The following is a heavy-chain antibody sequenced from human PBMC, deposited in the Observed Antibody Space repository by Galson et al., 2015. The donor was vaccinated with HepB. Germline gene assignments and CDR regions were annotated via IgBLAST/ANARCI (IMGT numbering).Heavy chain of an antibody. D-gene: IGHD2-15*01. CDR2: ISFDGPNQ. V-gene: IGHV3-30*18. CDR3: AEDTRFGCCDWIDY. J-gene: IGHJ4*02. Sequence: SLRLSCAASGFRFSDYGMHWVRQAPSKGLEWVAVISFDGPNQYYADSVKGRFTISRDDSKETVYLQMKSLRPEDSAVYYWAEDTRFGCCDWIDYWGQGTLVIVSS. CDR1: GFRFSDYG.